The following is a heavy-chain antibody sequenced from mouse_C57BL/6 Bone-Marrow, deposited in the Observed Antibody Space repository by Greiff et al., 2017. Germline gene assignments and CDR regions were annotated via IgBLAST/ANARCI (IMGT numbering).Heavy chain of an antibody. CDR3: ARSDSSGYDYAMDY. V-gene: IGHV5-12*01. Sequence: EVKLVESGGGLVQPGGSLKLSCAASGFTFSDYYMYWVRQTPEKRLEWVAYISNGGGSTYYPDTVKGRFTIYRDNAKNTRYLQMSRLKSEDTAMYYYARSDSSGYDYAMDYGGQGTSVTVSS. CDR1: GFTFSDYY. D-gene: IGHD3-2*02. CDR2: ISNGGGST. J-gene: IGHJ4*01.